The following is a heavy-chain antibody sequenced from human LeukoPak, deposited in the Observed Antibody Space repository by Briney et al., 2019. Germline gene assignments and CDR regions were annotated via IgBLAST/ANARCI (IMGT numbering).Heavy chain of an antibody. V-gene: IGHV3-48*01. J-gene: IGHJ4*02. Sequence: GGSLRLSCAASGFTFSSYSMNWVRQAPGKGLEWVSYISSSSSTIYYADSVKGRFTISRDNSKNTLYLQMNSLRAEDTAVYYCAREVMVRGVISLGFDYWGQGTLVTVSS. D-gene: IGHD3-10*01. CDR2: ISSSSSTI. CDR1: GFTFSSYS. CDR3: AREVMVRGVISLGFDY.